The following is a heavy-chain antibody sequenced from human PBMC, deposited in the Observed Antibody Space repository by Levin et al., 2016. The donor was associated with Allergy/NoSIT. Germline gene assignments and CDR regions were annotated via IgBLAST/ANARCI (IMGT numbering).Heavy chain of an antibody. CDR3: ARTPYLTSGWFGP. CDR1: GYSFANYW. D-gene: IGHD3-10*01. V-gene: IGHV5-51*01. Sequence: GESLKISCKGSGYSFANYWIAWVRQMPGKGLEWMGIIYPGDSDTRYSPSFQGQVTISADKSISTSYLQWSSLKASDTAVYYCARTPYLTSGWFGPWGQGTLVSVSS. CDR2: IYPGDSDT. J-gene: IGHJ5*02.